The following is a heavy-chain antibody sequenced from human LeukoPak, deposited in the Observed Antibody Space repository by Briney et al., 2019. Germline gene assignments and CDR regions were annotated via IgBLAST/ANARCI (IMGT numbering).Heavy chain of an antibody. J-gene: IGHJ4*01. CDR3: ARGAIFGVVIPHYFDY. CDR1: GGSISSYY. Sequence: SETLSLTCTVSGGSISSYYWSSIRQPPGKGLEWIGYIYYSGSTNYNPSLKSRVTISVDTSKNQFFLKLSSVTAADTAVYYCARGAIFGVVIPHYFDYWGDGTLVTASS. CDR2: IYYSGST. D-gene: IGHD3-3*01. V-gene: IGHV4-59*01.